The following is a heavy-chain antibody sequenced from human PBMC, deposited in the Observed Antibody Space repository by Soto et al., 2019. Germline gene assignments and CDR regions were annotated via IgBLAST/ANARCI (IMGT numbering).Heavy chain of an antibody. V-gene: IGHV4-59*01. Sequence: QVQLQESGPGLVKPLETLSLTCTVPGGSITSSYWSWVRQPPGTGLEWIGYIYYNGNINYNPSLKSRLTISLDTSKNQCSVRLSSVTAADTAVYYFATGLVYFGSEYWGHGTLVTVYS. J-gene: IGHJ4*01. CDR2: IYYNGNI. CDR1: GGSITSSY. D-gene: IGHD3-10*01. CDR3: ATGLVYFGSEY.